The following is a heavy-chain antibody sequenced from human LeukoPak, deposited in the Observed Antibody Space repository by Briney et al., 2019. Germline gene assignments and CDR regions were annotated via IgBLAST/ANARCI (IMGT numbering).Heavy chain of an antibody. CDR1: GFTVSSNY. Sequence: PGGSLRLSCAASGFTVSSNYMSWVRQAPGKGLGWVSVIYSGGSTYYADSVKGRFTISRDNSKNTLYLQMNSLRAEDTAVYYCARGCGGDCSEYFQHWGQGTLVTVSS. V-gene: IGHV3-66*01. D-gene: IGHD2-21*02. CDR3: ARGCGGDCSEYFQH. J-gene: IGHJ1*01. CDR2: IYSGGST.